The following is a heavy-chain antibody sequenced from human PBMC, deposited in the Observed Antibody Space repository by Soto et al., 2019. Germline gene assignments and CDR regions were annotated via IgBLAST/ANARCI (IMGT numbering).Heavy chain of an antibody. Sequence: SVKVSCKASGGTFSSYAISWVRQAPGQGLEWMGGIIPIFGTANYAQKFQGRVTITADESTSTAYMELGSLRSEDTAVYYCARERDYYGSWSPSKPPSNLFDPCAQGTLVTGSS. V-gene: IGHV1-69*13. J-gene: IGHJ5*02. CDR3: ARERDYYGSWSPSKPPSNLFDP. D-gene: IGHD3-10*01. CDR1: GGTFSSYA. CDR2: IIPIFGTA.